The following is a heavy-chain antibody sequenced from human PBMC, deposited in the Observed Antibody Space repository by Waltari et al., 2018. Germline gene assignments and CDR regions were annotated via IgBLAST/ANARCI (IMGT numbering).Heavy chain of an antibody. J-gene: IGHJ5*02. CDR1: GGSFSGYY. CDR2: VNPNSGKT. D-gene: IGHD6-6*01. V-gene: IGHV1-8*01. CDR3: ARGLRAARKYNWFDP. Sequence: QVQLQQWGAGLLKPSETLSLTCAVYGGSFSGYYWSWLRQPPGKGLEWMGWVNPNSGKTGYARKFQGRVTMTRKTSISTAYMELSSRRSEDTAVYYCARGLRAARKYNWFDPWGQGTLVTVSS.